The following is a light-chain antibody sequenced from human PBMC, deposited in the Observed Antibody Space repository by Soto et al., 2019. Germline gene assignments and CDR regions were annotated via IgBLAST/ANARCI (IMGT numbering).Light chain of an antibody. Sequence: EIVLTQSPGTLSLSPGDRVILSCRASQSVSTNYFSWYQQKPGQAPRLLIYATSSRAVGIPDRFSGSGSGTDFTLTISRLEPEDFAMYYCQQYGDYNSPRYSFGQGTRLEI. CDR2: ATS. J-gene: IGKJ2*03. CDR1: QSVSTNY. CDR3: QQYGDYNSPRYS. V-gene: IGKV3-20*01.